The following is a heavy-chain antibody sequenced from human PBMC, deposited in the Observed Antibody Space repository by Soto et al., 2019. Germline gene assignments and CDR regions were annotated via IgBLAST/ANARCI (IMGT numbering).Heavy chain of an antibody. V-gene: IGHV4-59*01. CDR1: GGSISSYY. Sequence: SETLSLTCTVSGGSISSYYWSWIRQPPGKGLEWIGYIYYSGSTNYNPSLKSRVTISVDTSKNQFSLKLSSVTAADTAVYYCARAERYCSGGSCYSAFDYWGQGTLVTVSS. J-gene: IGHJ4*02. D-gene: IGHD2-15*01. CDR2: IYYSGST. CDR3: ARAERYCSGGSCYSAFDY.